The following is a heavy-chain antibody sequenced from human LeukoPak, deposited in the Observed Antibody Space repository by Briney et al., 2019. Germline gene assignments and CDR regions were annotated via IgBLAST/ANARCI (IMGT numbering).Heavy chain of an antibody. V-gene: IGHV1-46*01. J-gene: IGHJ4*02. D-gene: IGHD6-19*01. CDR2: INPSGGST. CDR1: GYTFTSYY. Sequence: ASVKVSCKASGYTFTSYYMHWVRQAPGQGLEWMGIINPSGGSTSYAQKFQGRVTMTRDTSTSTVYMELCSLRSEDTAVYYCARAIAVAGRRYYFDYWGQGTLVTVSS. CDR3: ARAIAVAGRRYYFDY.